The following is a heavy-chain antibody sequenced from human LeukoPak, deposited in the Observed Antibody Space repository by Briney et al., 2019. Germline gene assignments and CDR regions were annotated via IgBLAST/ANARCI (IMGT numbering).Heavy chain of an antibody. CDR3: ARVAHCSSTSCYLVGDYYYYYMDV. D-gene: IGHD2-2*01. Sequence: GGSLRLSCAASGFTFDDYGMSWVRQAPGKGLEWVSVINWNGGSTGYADSVKGRFTISRDNAKNSLYLQMNSLRAEDTALYYCARVAHCSSTSCYLVGDYYYYYMDVWGKGTTVTVSS. J-gene: IGHJ6*03. CDR2: INWNGGST. CDR1: GFTFDDYG. V-gene: IGHV3-20*04.